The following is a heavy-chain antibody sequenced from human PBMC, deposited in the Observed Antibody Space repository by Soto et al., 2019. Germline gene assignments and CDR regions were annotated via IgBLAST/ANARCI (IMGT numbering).Heavy chain of an antibody. CDR3: ARACSSNSCYDVFDY. J-gene: IGHJ4*02. V-gene: IGHV4-4*07. Sequence: SKTLSLTCTVSGGSISRYYWSWIGQPAGKGLEWIGRIYTSGSTNYNPSLKSRVTMSVDTSKNQFSLKLSSVTAADTAVYYCARACSSNSCYDVFDYWGQGTLVTVS. CDR2: IYTSGST. CDR1: GGSISRYY. D-gene: IGHD2-2*01.